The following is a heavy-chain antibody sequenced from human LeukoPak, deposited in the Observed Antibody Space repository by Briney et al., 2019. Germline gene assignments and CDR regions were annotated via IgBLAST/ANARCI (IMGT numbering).Heavy chain of an antibody. D-gene: IGHD3-22*01. J-gene: IGHJ4*02. CDR2: ISDSGDNT. CDR3: ATGSGYYYDH. CDR1: GFTFNGYA. V-gene: IGHV3-23*01. Sequence: GGSLRLSCAASGFTFNGYAMNWVRQAPGKGLEWVSAISDSGDNTYHADSVRGRFTISRDNSMNTLYLQMNTLRAEDTAVYYCATGSGYYYDHWGQGTLVTVSS.